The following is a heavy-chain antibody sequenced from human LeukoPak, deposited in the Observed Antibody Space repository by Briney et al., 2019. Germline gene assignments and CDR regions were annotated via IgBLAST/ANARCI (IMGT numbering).Heavy chain of an antibody. CDR2: ISGSGGST. D-gene: IGHD3-10*02. J-gene: IGHJ6*04. Sequence: GGSLRLSCAASRFTFSSYGMSWVRQAPGKGLEWVSAISGSGGSTYYADSVKGRFTISRDNAKNSLYLQMNSLRAEVTAVYYCAELGITMIGGVWGKGTTVTISS. V-gene: IGHV3-23*01. CDR3: AELGITMIGGV. CDR1: RFTFSSYG.